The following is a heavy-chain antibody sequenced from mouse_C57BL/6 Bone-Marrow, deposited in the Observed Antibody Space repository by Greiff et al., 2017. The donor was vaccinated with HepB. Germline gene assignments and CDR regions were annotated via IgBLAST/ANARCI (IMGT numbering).Heavy chain of an antibody. Sequence: VQLQQSGAELVRPGTSVKLSCKASGYTFTSYWMHWVKQRPGQGLEWIGVIDPSDSYTNYNQKFKGKATLTVDTSSSTAYMQLSSLTSEDSAVYYCARGGITTVPPWFAYWGQGTLVTVSA. J-gene: IGHJ3*01. CDR1: GYTFTSYW. CDR2: IDPSDSYT. V-gene: IGHV1-59*01. CDR3: ARGGITTVPPWFAY. D-gene: IGHD1-1*01.